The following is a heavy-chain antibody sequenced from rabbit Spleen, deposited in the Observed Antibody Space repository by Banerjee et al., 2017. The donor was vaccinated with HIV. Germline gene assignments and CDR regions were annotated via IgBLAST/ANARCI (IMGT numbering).Heavy chain of an antibody. J-gene: IGHJ4*01. V-gene: IGHV1S47*01. CDR1: GFDFSSYG. CDR3: ARGVSDVGYGYDL. D-gene: IGHD6-1*01. Sequence: QEQLVESGGGLVQPGGSLKLSCKASGFDFSSYGVSWVRQAPGKGLEWIGYIDPVFGITSVANWVKGRFTISSHNAQNTLFLQLNSLTAADTATYFCARGVSDVGYGYDLWGPGSLVTVS. CDR2: IDPVFGIT.